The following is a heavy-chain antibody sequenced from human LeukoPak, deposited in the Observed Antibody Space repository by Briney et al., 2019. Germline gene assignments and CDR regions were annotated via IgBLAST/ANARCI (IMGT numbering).Heavy chain of an antibody. J-gene: IGHJ4*02. CDR3: AKSPNRGYVDHFDR. CDR2: ISGSGGIK. D-gene: IGHD5-12*01. Sequence: GGSLRLSCAASGFTFSSYAMSWVRQAPGKGLEWVSGISGSGGIKYYADTGKGRFSTSRDNSKTTFYLHMNSLRAEDTAIYYCAKSPNRGYVDHFDRWGQGTLVTVSS. V-gene: IGHV3-23*01. CDR1: GFTFSSYA.